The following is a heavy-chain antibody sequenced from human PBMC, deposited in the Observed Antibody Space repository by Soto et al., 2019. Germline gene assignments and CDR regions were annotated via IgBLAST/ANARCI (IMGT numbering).Heavy chain of an antibody. CDR3: ARDGLDFGSGYYEYYFDY. CDR2: IWYDGSNK. Sequence: PGGSLRLSCAASGFTFSSYGMHWVRQAPGKGLEWVAVIWYDGSNKYYADSVKGRFTISRDNSKNTLYLQMNSLRAEDTAVYYCARDGLDFGSGYYEYYFDYWGQGTLVTVSS. CDR1: GFTFSSYG. J-gene: IGHJ4*02. V-gene: IGHV3-33*01. D-gene: IGHD3-3*01.